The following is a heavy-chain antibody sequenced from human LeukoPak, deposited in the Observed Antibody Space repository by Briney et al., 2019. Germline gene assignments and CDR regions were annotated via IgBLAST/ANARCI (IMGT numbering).Heavy chain of an antibody. CDR1: GGSINSYF. J-gene: IGHJ4*02. CDR3: ARTSGPGYFDY. Sequence: PSQTLSLTCTVSGGSINSYFWSWIRQPPGKGLEWIGYIYYSGNTNYNPSLKSRVTISVDTSKNQFSLMLSSVTAADTAVYYCARTSGPGYFDYWGQGTLVTVSS. CDR2: IYYSGNT. V-gene: IGHV4-59*01.